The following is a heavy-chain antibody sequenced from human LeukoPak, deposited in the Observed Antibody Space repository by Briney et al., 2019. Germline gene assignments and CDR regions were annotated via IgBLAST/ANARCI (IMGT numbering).Heavy chain of an antibody. D-gene: IGHD2-21*01. Sequence: GGSLRLSSAASGFTFNDYAMHWVRQAPGKGLEWVAFISYDGRNKYYADFVKGRFTISRDNSKNTLYLQMNSLRAEDTAVFYCARDDWGFDPWGQGTLVTVSS. CDR1: GFTFNDYA. J-gene: IGHJ5*02. CDR2: ISYDGRNK. V-gene: IGHV3-30*04. CDR3: ARDDWGFDP.